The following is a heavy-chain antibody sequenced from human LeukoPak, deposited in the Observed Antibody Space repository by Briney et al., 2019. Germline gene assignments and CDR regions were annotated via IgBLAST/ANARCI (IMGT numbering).Heavy chain of an antibody. D-gene: IGHD3-10*01. CDR3: AKDLSAYYYGSGSYRA. Sequence: PGGSLRLSCAASGFTFDDYAMHWLRQAPGKGLEWVSLISGDGGVTKYADSVKGRFTISRDNSKNSLYLQMNSLRTEDTALFYCAKDLSAYYYGSGSYRAWDQGTLVTVSS. CDR2: ISGDGGVT. CDR1: GFTFDDYA. J-gene: IGHJ5*02. V-gene: IGHV3-43*02.